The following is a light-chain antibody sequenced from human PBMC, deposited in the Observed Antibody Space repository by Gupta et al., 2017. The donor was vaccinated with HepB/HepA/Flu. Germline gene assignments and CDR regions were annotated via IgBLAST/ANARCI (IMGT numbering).Light chain of an antibody. J-gene: IGLJ3*02. CDR3: CSYTSSSTWV. CDR2: DVS. Sequence: QSALTQPASVSGSPGQSITISCTGTSSDVGGYKYVSWYQQPPGKAPKLMIYDVSSRPAGVSNRFSASKAGNTASLTISGPQAEDDADYYFCSYTSSSTWVFGGGTKLTVL. V-gene: IGLV2-14*03. CDR1: SSDVGGYKY.